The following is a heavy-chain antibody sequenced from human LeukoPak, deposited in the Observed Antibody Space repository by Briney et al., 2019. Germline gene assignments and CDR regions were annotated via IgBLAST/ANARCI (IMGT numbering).Heavy chain of an antibody. D-gene: IGHD5-12*01. CDR1: GDSISSGAYS. J-gene: IGHJ4*02. CDR3: ARLASDGRGYSGYESKQNFDY. Sequence: PSETLSLTCAVSGDSISSGAYSWSWIRQPPGKGLEWIVYIYHGGSTSYNPSLKSRVTISVDRSKNQFSLRLSSVTAADTAVYYCARLASDGRGYSGYESKQNFDYWGQGTLVTVSS. V-gene: IGHV4-30-2*01. CDR2: IYHGGST.